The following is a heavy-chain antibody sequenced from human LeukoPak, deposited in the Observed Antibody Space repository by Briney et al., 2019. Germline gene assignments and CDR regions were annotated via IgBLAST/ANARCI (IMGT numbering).Heavy chain of an antibody. CDR1: GYTFTGYY. CDR3: ARGRDYYDSSGSFDY. V-gene: IGHV1-2*02. CDR2: INPNSGGT. D-gene: IGHD3-22*01. J-gene: IGHJ4*02. Sequence: GASVKVSCKASGYTFTGYYMHWVRQAPGQGLEWMGWINPNSGGTNYAQKFQGRVTMTRDTSISTAYMELSRLRSDDTAVYYCARGRDYYDSSGSFDYWGQGTLVTVSS.